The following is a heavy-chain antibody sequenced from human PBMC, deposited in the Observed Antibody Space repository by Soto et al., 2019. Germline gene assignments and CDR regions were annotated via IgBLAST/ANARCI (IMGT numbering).Heavy chain of an antibody. CDR1: GYTYTSYG. J-gene: IGHJ5*02. Sequence: VPVKVSCKASGYTYTSYGISWVRQAPGQGLEWMGWISAYNGNTNYAQKLQGRVTMTTDTSTSTAYMELRSLRSDDTAVYYCARSWYQLPKFDPWGQGTLVTSPQ. V-gene: IGHV1-18*01. CDR3: ARSWYQLPKFDP. D-gene: IGHD2-2*01. CDR2: ISAYNGNT.